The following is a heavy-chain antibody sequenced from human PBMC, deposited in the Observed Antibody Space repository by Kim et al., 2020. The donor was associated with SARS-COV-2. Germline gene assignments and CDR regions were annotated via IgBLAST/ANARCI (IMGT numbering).Heavy chain of an antibody. CDR3: IRGATSAY. CDR2: IKSKTDGGST. D-gene: IGHD1-26*01. J-gene: IGHJ4*02. V-gene: IGHV3-15*01. CDR1: GFTFSNAW. Sequence: GGSLRLSCAASGFTFSNAWMNWVRQAPGKGLEWVCRIKSKTDGGSTDYAAPVKGRFTISRDDSKNTLYLQMNSLKTEDTAVYYCIRGATSAYWGQGTLVTVSS.